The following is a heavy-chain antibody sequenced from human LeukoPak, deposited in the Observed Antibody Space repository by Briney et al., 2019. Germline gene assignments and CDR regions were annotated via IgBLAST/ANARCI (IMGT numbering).Heavy chain of an antibody. CDR1: GFTFSSYE. J-gene: IGHJ6*02. V-gene: IGHV3-48*03. Sequence: GSLRLSCAASGFTFSSYEMNWVRQAPGQGLEWVSYISSSGGTIYYADSVKGRFTISRDNAKNSLYLQMNSLRAEDTAVYYCARAVLYYYYGMDVWGQGTTVTVSS. CDR2: ISSSGGTI. CDR3: ARAVLYYYYGMDV.